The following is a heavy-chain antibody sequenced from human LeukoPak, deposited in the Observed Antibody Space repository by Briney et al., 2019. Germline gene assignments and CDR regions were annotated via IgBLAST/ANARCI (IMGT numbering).Heavy chain of an antibody. CDR3: ARDVDTASPT. CDR2: IYTSGST. CDR1: GGSISSGSYY. V-gene: IGHV4-61*02. D-gene: IGHD5-18*01. J-gene: IGHJ4*02. Sequence: SETLSLTCTVSGGSISSGSYYWSWIRQPAGKGLDWIGRIYTSGSTNYNPSLKSRVTISVDTSKTQSSLKLSSVTAADTAVYYCARDVDTASPTWGQGTLVTVSS.